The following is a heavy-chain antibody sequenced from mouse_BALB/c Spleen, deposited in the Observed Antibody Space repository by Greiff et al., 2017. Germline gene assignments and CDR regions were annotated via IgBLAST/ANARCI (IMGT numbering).Heavy chain of an antibody. CDR1: GFTFSSYA. J-gene: IGHJ4*01. CDR3: ARRGYAMDY. Sequence: EVQLVESGGGLVKPGGSLKLSCAASGFTFSSYAMSWVRQTPEKRLEWVATISSGGSYTYYPDSVKGRFTISRDNAKNILYLQMSSLRSEDTAMYYCARRGYAMDYWGQGTSVTVSS. CDR2: ISSGGSYT. V-gene: IGHV5-9-3*01.